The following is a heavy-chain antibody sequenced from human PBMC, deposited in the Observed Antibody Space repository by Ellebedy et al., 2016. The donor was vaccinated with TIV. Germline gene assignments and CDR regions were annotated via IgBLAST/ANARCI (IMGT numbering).Heavy chain of an antibody. CDR3: IKGRWGTFDN. D-gene: IGHD7-27*01. Sequence: PGGSLRLSCAASGFTFDRSWMHWVRQTPGKGLMWVSRINTDGSGTTYADSVKGRFTISRENGKNSLLLRMDNLRADDTGLYYCIKGRWGTFDNWGRGTLVTVSA. CDR1: GFTFDRSW. CDR2: INTDGSGT. V-gene: IGHV3-74*01. J-gene: IGHJ4*02.